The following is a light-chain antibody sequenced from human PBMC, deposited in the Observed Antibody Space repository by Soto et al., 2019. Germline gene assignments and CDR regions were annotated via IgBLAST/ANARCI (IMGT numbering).Light chain of an antibody. CDR1: SSDVGGYNY. CDR3: SSYGGSNIVV. J-gene: IGLJ2*01. CDR2: EVS. V-gene: IGLV2-8*01. Sequence: QSALTQPPSASGSPGQSVTISCTGSSSDVGGYNYVSWYQQHPGKAPKLMIYEVSKRPSGVPDRLSGSKSGNTASLTVSGLQAEDEADYYCSSYGGSNIVVFGGGNKVTVL.